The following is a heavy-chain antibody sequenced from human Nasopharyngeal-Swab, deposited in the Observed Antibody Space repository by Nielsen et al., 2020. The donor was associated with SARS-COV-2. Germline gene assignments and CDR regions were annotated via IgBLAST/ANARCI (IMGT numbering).Heavy chain of an antibody. J-gene: IGHJ4*02. CDR1: GFTFSSYA. CDR2: ISGSGGNT. V-gene: IGHV3-23*01. Sequence: GESLKISCAASGFTFSSYAMSWVRQAPGKGLEWVSAISGSGGNTYYADSVKGRFTISRDNSRNTLYLHMNSLRAEDTAVYYCAKEQYAGSSVDYWGQGTLVTVSS. D-gene: IGHD1-26*01. CDR3: AKEQYAGSSVDY.